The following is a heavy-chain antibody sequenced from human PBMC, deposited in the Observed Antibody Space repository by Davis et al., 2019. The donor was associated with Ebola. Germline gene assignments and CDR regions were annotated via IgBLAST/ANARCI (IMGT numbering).Heavy chain of an antibody. CDR1: GYTFTNYG. D-gene: IGHD1-1*01. CDR3: ARAQFPTTNDH. CDR2: FNPHNGNT. Sequence: ASSKVSCKASGYTFTNYGITWVRQPPGQGLEWMVWFNPHNGNTNYAQNVQGRVIMTSDTATTTAYMEVGSLRSDDTAVYYCARAQFPTTNDHWGQGTLVTVSS. J-gene: IGHJ4*02. V-gene: IGHV1-18*04.